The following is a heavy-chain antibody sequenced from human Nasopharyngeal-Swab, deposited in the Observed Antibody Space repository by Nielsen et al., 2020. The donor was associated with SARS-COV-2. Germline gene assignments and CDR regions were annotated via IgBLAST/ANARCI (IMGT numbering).Heavy chain of an antibody. Sequence: GESLKISCTASGFTFGDYAMSWVRQAPGKGLEWVGFIRSKAYGGTTEYAASVKGRFTISRDDSKSIAYLQMNSLKTEDTAVYYCTREVPYYDFWSGYSTGDYWGQGTLVTVSS. CDR2: IRSKAYGGTT. CDR3: TREVPYYDFWSGYSTGDY. V-gene: IGHV3-49*04. D-gene: IGHD3-3*01. CDR1: GFTFGDYA. J-gene: IGHJ4*02.